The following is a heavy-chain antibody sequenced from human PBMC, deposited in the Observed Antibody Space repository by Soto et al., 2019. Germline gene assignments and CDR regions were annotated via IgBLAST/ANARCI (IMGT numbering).Heavy chain of an antibody. CDR1: GFTFSSYS. D-gene: IGHD3-22*01. CDR2: ISSSSSYI. CDR3: ARGYHYYDSSGYDKWDAFDI. J-gene: IGHJ3*02. Sequence: EVQLVESGGGLVKPGGSLRLSCAASGFTFSSYSMNWVRQAPGKGLEWVSSISSSSSYIYYADSVKGRFTISRDNAKNSLYLQRNSLRAEDTAVYYWARGYHYYDSSGYDKWDAFDIWGQGTMVTVSS. V-gene: IGHV3-21*01.